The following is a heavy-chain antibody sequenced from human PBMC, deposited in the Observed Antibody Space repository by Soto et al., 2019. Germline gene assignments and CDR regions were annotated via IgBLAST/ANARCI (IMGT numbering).Heavy chain of an antibody. CDR1: GGSINSYY. V-gene: IGHV4-59*08. CDR3: ARLDGYSHYRDI. CDR2: IYYTGST. Sequence: SETLSLTCSVSGGSINSYYWSWIRQPPGKGLEWVGYIYYTGSTNYNPSLKSRVTISVDTSKKHFSLKLASVTAADTAEYYCARLDGYSHYRDIGGKGTTVTVPS. J-gene: IGHJ6*03. D-gene: IGHD2-21*01.